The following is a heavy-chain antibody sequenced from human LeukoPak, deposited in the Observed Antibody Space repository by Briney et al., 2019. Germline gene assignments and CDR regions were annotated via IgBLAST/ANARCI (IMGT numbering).Heavy chain of an antibody. J-gene: IGHJ4*02. Sequence: PGGSLRLSCAASGFTFDDYGMSWVRQAPGKGLEWVSGINWNGGSTGYADSVKGRFTISRDNAKNSLYLQMNSLRAEDTAVYYCARGVQGYCSGGSCYSGDEYFDYWGQGTLVTVSS. CDR3: ARGVQGYCSGGSCYSGDEYFDY. D-gene: IGHD2-15*01. CDR1: GFTFDDYG. V-gene: IGHV3-20*04. CDR2: INWNGGST.